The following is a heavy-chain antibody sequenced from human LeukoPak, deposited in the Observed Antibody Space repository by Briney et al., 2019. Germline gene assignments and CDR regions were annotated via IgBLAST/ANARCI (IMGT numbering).Heavy chain of an antibody. CDR2: ISGSGGST. V-gene: IGHV3-23*01. J-gene: IGHJ4*02. Sequence: GGSLRLSCAASGFTFSSYAMSWVRQAPGKGLEWVSAISGSGGSTYYADSVKGRFTISRDNSKNTLYLQMISLRAEDTAVYYCATDCSSTSCFDYWGQGTLVTVSS. CDR1: GFTFSSYA. CDR3: ATDCSSTSCFDY. D-gene: IGHD2-2*01.